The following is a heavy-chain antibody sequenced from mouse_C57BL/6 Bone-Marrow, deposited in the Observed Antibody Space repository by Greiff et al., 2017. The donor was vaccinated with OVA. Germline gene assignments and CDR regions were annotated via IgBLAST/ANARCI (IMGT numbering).Heavy chain of an antibody. V-gene: IGHV5-12*01. J-gene: IGHJ3*01. CDR2: ISNGGGST. Sequence: EVKVEESGGGLVQPGGSLKLSCAASGFTFSDYYMYWVRQTPEKRLEWVAYISNGGGSTYYPDTVKGRFTISRDNAKNTLYLQMSRLKSEDTAMYYCARVYYDYDGFAYWGQGTLVTVSA. D-gene: IGHD2-4*01. CDR1: GFTFSDYY. CDR3: ARVYYDYDGFAY.